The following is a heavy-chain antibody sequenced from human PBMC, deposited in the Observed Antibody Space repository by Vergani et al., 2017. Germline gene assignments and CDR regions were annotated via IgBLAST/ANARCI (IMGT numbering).Heavy chain of an antibody. CDR3: ARDLAYCHEGSCAL. J-gene: IGHJ4*02. D-gene: IGHD2-15*01. V-gene: IGHV3-30*02. CDR1: GFPFNRYG. Sequence: QVQLVQSGGGVVQPGGSLRLSCVASGFPFNRYGMQWVPQAPGKGLEWVAYVLFDGSKEYYADSVKGRFIVSRDNSNDALYLQMNSLRTDDTAVYYCARDLAYCHEGSCALWGQGSVVTVSS. CDR2: VLFDGSKE.